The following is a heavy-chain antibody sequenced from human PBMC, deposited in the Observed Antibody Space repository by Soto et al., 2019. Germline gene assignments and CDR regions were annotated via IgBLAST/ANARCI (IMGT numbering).Heavy chain of an antibody. CDR3: ARSIGYCTNGVCRAAYFDY. Sequence: SVKVSCKASGGTFSSYAISWVRQAPGQGLEWMGGIIPIFGTANYAQKFQGRVTITADESTSPAYMELSSLRSEDTAVYNCARSIGYCTNGVCRAAYFDYWGQGTLVTVSS. CDR2: IIPIFGTA. J-gene: IGHJ4*02. CDR1: GGTFSSYA. D-gene: IGHD2-8*01. V-gene: IGHV1-69*13.